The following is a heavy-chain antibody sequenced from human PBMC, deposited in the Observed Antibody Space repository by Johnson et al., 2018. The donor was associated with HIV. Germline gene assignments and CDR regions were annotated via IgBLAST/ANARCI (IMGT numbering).Heavy chain of an antibody. CDR3: ARDPAYSSTWEGAFDV. V-gene: IGHV3-20*04. CDR1: GFTFDEYG. CDR2: ISWKSGNT. J-gene: IGHJ3*01. Sequence: VQLVESVGNVERPGGSLRLSCAASGFTFDEYGMSWVRQAPGKGLEWVSGISWKSGNTGYADSVKGRFTISRDNSKNTLYLQMNSLRAEDTAVYYCARDPAYSSTWEGAFDVWGQGTMVTVSS. D-gene: IGHD6-19*01.